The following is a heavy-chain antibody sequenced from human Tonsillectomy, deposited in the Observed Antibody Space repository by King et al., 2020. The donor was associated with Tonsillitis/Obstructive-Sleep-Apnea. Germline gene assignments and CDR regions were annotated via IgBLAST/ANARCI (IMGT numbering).Heavy chain of an antibody. J-gene: IGHJ2*01. CDR1: GITVSRSY. CDR3: ARDMGNWEHREWYSDL. V-gene: IGHV3-66*01. D-gene: IGHD7-27*01. CDR2: IYSGGDT. Sequence: VQLVESGGGLVQPGGSLRLSCEASGITVSRSYMSWVRHVPGKGLEWVSVIYSGGDTYYAESVKGRFTLSRNIPKNTLFLQMNSLRPEETAVYYCARDMGNWEHREWYSDLWGRGTLVTVSS.